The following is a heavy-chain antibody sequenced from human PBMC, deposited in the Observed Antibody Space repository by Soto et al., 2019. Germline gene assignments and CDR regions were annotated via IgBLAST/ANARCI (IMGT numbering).Heavy chain of an antibody. CDR2: ISGSGGST. CDR1: GFTFSSYA. Sequence: GGSLRLSCAASGFTFSSYAMSWVRQAPGKGLEWVSVISGSGGSTYYADSVKGRFTISRDNSKNTLYLQMNSLRAEDTAVYYCAKATALYGALREIDYWGQGTLVTVSS. J-gene: IGHJ4*02. V-gene: IGHV3-23*01. CDR3: AKATALYGALREIDY. D-gene: IGHD4-17*01.